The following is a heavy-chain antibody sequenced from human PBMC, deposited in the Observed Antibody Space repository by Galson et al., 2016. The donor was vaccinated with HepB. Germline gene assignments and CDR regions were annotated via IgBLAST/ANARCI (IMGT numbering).Heavy chain of an antibody. CDR1: GDRVFSNSAA. CDR2: TCYKSKWHN. Sequence: SAISGDRVFSNSAAWNWIRQSPSRGREWLGRTCYKSKWHNDYAPSVKSRITINPDTSKNLFSLQSHSVTPEDTAVYYYARGETAPATDWYFDLWGRGTLVTVSS. J-gene: IGHJ2*01. CDR3: ARGETAPATDWYFDL. V-gene: IGHV6-1*01. D-gene: IGHD2-15*01.